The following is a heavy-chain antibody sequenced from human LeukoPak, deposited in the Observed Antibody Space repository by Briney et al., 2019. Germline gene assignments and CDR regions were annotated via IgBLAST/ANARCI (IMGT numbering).Heavy chain of an antibody. V-gene: IGHV3-9*01. CDR1: GFTFDDYA. Sequence: PGGSLRLSCAASGFTFDDYAMHWVRQAPGKGLEWVSGISWNSGSIGYADSVKGRFTISGDNAKNSLYLQMNSLRAEDTALYYCAKGSLAVAGPFDYWGQGTLVTVSS. CDR3: AKGSLAVAGPFDY. D-gene: IGHD6-19*01. CDR2: ISWNSGSI. J-gene: IGHJ4*02.